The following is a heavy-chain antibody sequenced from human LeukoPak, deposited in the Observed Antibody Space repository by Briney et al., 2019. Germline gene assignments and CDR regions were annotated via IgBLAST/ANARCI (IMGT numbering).Heavy chain of an antibody. CDR2: ISGSGGST. Sequence: ETLSLTCTVPGGSISSGGYYWSWIRQHPGKGLESVSAISGSGGSTYYADSVKGRFTISRDNSKNTLYLQMNSLRAEDTAVYYCAKTRLGEALWFGPWGQGTLVTVSS. CDR1: GGSISSGGYY. J-gene: IGHJ5*02. D-gene: IGHD2-2*01. V-gene: IGHV3-23*01. CDR3: AKTRLGEALWFGP.